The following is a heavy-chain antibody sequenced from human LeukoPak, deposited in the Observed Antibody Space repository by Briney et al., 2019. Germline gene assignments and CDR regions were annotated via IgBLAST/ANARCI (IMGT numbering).Heavy chain of an antibody. CDR3: ASNNYDFWTGRFDY. CDR1: GYSISSGYY. J-gene: IGHJ4*02. Sequence: PSETLSLTCAVSGYSISSGYYWGWIRQPPVKGLEWIGSIYHSGSTYYNPSLKSRVTISVDTSKNQFSLKLSSVTASDTAVYYCASNNYDFWTGRFDYWGQGTLIPVSS. V-gene: IGHV4-38-2*01. CDR2: IYHSGST. D-gene: IGHD3-3*01.